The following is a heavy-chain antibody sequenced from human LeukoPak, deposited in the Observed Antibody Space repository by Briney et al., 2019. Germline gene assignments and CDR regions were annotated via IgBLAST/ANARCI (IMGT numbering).Heavy chain of an antibody. J-gene: IGHJ4*02. CDR3: ARESAYAFDY. Sequence: GGSLRLSCAASGFTFSGYSMNWVRQAPGKGLEWVSYISSTSSTLLYTDSVKGRFIISRDNAKNSLYLQMNSLRAEDTAVYYCARESAYAFDYWGQGILVTVSS. CDR2: ISSTSSTL. V-gene: IGHV3-48*01. CDR1: GFTFSGYS. D-gene: IGHD5-12*01.